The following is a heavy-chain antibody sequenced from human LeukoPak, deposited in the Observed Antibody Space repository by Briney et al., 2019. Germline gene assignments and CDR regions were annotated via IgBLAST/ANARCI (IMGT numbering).Heavy chain of an antibody. J-gene: IGHJ4*02. CDR3: AKDTGVIDY. CDR2: ISGSGGST. CDR1: GGSFSGYY. D-gene: IGHD4-11*01. Sequence: PSETLSLTCAVYGGSFSGYYWSWVRQAPGKGLEWVSAISGSGGSTYYADSVKGRFTISRDNSKNTLYLQMNSLRAEDTAVYYCAKDTGVIDYWGQGTLVTVSS. V-gene: IGHV3-23*01.